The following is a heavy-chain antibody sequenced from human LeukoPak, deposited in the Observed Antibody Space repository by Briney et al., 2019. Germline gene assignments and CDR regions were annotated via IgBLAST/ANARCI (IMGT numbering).Heavy chain of an antibody. CDR3: ARNQSAATLLDY. V-gene: IGHV1-18*01. Sequence: ASVKVSCKASGYTFTSYGISWVRQAPGQGLEWMGWISAYNGNTNYAQKLQGRVTMSTDTSTSTAYMELRSLRSDDTAVYYCARNQSAATLLDYWGQGTLVTVSS. CDR2: ISAYNGNT. D-gene: IGHD2-15*01. CDR1: GYTFTSYG. J-gene: IGHJ4*02.